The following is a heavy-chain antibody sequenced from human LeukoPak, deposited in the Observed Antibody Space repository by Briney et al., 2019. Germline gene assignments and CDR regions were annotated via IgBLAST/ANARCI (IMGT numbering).Heavy chain of an antibody. J-gene: IGHJ6*03. CDR1: GGSFSGYY. Sequence: ASETLSLTCAVYGGSFSGYYWSWIRQPPGKGLEWIGEINHSGSTNYNPSLKSRVTISVDTSKNQFSLKLSSVTAADTAVYYCASGRKMVRGVIKFYYYYMDVWGKGTTVTVSS. V-gene: IGHV4-34*01. D-gene: IGHD3-10*01. CDR2: INHSGST. CDR3: ASGRKMVRGVIKFYYYYMDV.